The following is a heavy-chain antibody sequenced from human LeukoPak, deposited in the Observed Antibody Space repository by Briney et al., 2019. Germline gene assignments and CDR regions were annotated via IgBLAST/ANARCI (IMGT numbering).Heavy chain of an antibody. Sequence: PSETLSLTCTVSGGSISSSSYYWGWIRQPPGKGLEWIGSIYYSGSTYYNPSLKSRVTISVDTSKNQFSLKLSSVTAADTAVYYCARESRWIQLWFIDYWGQGTLVTVSS. D-gene: IGHD5-18*01. CDR3: ARESRWIQLWFIDY. V-gene: IGHV4-39*02. J-gene: IGHJ4*02. CDR1: GGSISSSSYY. CDR2: IYYSGST.